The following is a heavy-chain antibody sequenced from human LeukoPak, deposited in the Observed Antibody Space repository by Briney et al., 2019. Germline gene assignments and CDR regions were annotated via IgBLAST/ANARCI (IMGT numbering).Heavy chain of an antibody. V-gene: IGHV3-7*01. CDR3: ARAVEFLEWLSDYYMDV. J-gene: IGHJ6*03. D-gene: IGHD3-3*01. Sequence: GGSLRLSCAASGFTFSSYWMSWVRQAPGKGLEWVANIKQDGSEKYYVDSVKGRFTISRDNAKNSLYLQMNSLRAEDTAVYYCARAVEFLEWLSDYYMDVWGKGTTVTVSS. CDR1: GFTFSSYW. CDR2: IKQDGSEK.